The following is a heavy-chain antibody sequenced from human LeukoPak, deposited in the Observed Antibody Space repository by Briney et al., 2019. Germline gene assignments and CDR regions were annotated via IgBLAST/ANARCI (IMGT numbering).Heavy chain of an antibody. J-gene: IGHJ4*02. CDR3: ARDGIMITVGGEYYFDY. D-gene: IGHD3-16*01. V-gene: IGHV3-23*01. Sequence: GGSLRLSCSAFALSFSSFAMSWVCQAPREGLWCVSAISGSGGSPYSAGSVKVRFTFSRDNPKNTLYLQLNSLRAEDTAVYYCARDGIMITVGGEYYFDYWGQGTLVTVSS. CDR1: ALSFSSFA. CDR2: ISGSGGSP.